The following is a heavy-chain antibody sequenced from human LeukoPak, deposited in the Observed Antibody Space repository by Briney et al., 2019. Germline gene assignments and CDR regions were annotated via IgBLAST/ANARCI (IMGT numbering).Heavy chain of an antibody. CDR2: ISSSGST. V-gene: IGHV4-4*09. CDR1: GFSFSSYA. D-gene: IGHD5-12*01. J-gene: IGHJ4*02. Sequence: GSLRLSCAASGFSFSSYAMSWVRQAPGMRLEWIGYISSSGSTSDNPSLRSRVTISVDTSKNQFFLNLSSVSAADTAVYYCARIPLGYSGAYYFDYWGQGTLVTVSP. CDR3: ARIPLGYSGAYYFDY.